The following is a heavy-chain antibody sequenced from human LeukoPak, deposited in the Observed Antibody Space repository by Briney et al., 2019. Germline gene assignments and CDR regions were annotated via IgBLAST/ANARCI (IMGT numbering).Heavy chain of an antibody. V-gene: IGHV3-30*18. D-gene: IGHD6-19*01. CDR1: GFTFSSHT. CDR2: ISFDKNNY. Sequence: GGSLRLSCAASGFTFSSHTMHWVRQVPGKGLEWVAGISFDKNNYYYADSVKGRFTISRDNSKDTLYLQMNSLRAEDTAVYYCAKDLAWLVRVGKYFDSWGQGTLVTVSS. CDR3: AKDLAWLVRVGKYFDS. J-gene: IGHJ4*02.